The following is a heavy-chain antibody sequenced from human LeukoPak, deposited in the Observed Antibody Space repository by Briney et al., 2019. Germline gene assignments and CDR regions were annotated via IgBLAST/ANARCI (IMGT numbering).Heavy chain of an antibody. D-gene: IGHD6-19*01. V-gene: IGHV2-70*11. CDR2: IDWDGDK. CDR3: ARKGSAWNYFDY. Sequence: SGPALVKPTQTLTLTCTFSGFSLSTSGMCVSWIRQPPGKALEWLARIDWDGDKWYCTSLKTRVTISKDTSKNQVVLTMTNMDPVDTATYYCARKGSAWNYFDYWGQGALVTVSS. CDR1: GFSLSTSGMC. J-gene: IGHJ4*02.